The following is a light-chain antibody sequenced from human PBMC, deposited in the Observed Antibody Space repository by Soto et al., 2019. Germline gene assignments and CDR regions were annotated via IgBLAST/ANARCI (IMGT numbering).Light chain of an antibody. CDR1: QTISSW. Sequence: DIQMTQSPSTLSASVGVRVTITCRASQTISSWLAWYQQKPGKAPKLLIFDASMLESGVPSRLSGSESGTDFTLSISSLQPDDFGTYYCQQYNDYSYTFGQGTQLQIK. J-gene: IGKJ2*01. CDR2: DAS. V-gene: IGKV1-5*01. CDR3: QQYNDYSYT.